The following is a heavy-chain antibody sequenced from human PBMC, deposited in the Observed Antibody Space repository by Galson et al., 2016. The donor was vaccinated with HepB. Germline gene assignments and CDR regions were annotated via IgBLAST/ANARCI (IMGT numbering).Heavy chain of an antibody. V-gene: IGHV4-34*01. D-gene: IGHD2-21*02. Sequence: SETLSLTCDVSGGSFSGYYWTWIRQPPGKGLEWIGEISHSGNSNYNPSLQSRVTISVDSSKNQFSLKLRSVTAADTAVYYCTKTAECGLSDCYARRWRAFGSWGQGTLVTVSS. CDR2: ISHSGNS. J-gene: IGHJ4*02. CDR1: GGSFSGYY. CDR3: TKTAECGLSDCYARRWRAFGS.